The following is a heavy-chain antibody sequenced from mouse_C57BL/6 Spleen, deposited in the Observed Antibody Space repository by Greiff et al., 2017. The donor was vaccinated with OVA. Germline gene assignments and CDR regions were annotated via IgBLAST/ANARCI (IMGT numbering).Heavy chain of an antibody. V-gene: IGHV1-82*01. J-gene: IGHJ4*01. CDR3: ARARGNDDAMDY. Sequence: QVQLQQSGPELVKPGASVKISCKASGYAFSSSWMNWVKQRPGKGLEWIGRIYPGDGDTNYNGKFKGKATLTADKSSSTAYMQLSSLTSEDSAVYFCARARGNDDAMDYWGQGTSVTVSS. D-gene: IGHD2-2*01. CDR2: IYPGDGDT. CDR1: GYAFSSSW.